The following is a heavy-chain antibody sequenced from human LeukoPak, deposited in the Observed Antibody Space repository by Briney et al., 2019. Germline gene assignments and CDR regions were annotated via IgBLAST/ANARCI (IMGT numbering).Heavy chain of an antibody. J-gene: IGHJ5*02. D-gene: IGHD6-13*01. V-gene: IGHV3-48*02. CDR3: ASFSSWYVNWFDP. Sequence: GGSLRLSCAASGFTFSTYNMNWVRQAPGKGLKWVSYISSSSSTIYYADSVKGRFTISRDNAKNSLYLQMNSLRDEDTAVYYCASFSSWYVNWFDPWGQGTLVTVSS. CDR1: GFTFSTYN. CDR2: ISSSSSTI.